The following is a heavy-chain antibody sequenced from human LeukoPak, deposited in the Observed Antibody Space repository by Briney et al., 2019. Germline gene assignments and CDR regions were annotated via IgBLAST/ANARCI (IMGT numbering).Heavy chain of an antibody. V-gene: IGHV3-48*01. J-gene: IGHJ4*02. CDR3: AREFSGSNYGFPFEY. CDR1: GFTFSSYS. Sequence: GGSLRLSCAASGFTFSSYSMNWVRQAPGKGLEWVSYISSSSSTIYYADSVKGRFTISRDNAKNSLYLQMNSLRAEDTAVYYCAREFSGSNYGFPFEYWGQGTLVTVSS. D-gene: IGHD1-26*01. CDR2: ISSSSSTI.